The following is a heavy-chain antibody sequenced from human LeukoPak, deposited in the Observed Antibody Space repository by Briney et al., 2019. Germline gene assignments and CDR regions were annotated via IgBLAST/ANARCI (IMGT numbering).Heavy chain of an antibody. CDR2: LYSGDST. Sequence: GGFLRLSCAASGFSVSSNYMSWVRQAPGKGLEWVSVLYSGDSTYYADSVKGRFTISRDDSKNTLYLLMNSLRGDDTAVYYCARGISTSGWLDYWGQGTLVTVSS. J-gene: IGHJ4*02. CDR1: GFSVSSNY. V-gene: IGHV3-53*01. CDR3: ARGISTSGWLDY. D-gene: IGHD6-19*01.